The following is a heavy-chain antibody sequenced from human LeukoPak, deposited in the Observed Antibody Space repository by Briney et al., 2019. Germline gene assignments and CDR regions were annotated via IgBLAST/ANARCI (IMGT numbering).Heavy chain of an antibody. CDR2: ISSSSSYI. CDR1: GFTFSSYS. D-gene: IGHD6-6*01. J-gene: IGHJ4*02. CDR3: ARGTIAARLWGYFDY. Sequence: PGGSLRLSCAASGFTFSSYSMNWVRQAPGKGLEWVSSISSSSSYIYYADSVKGRFTISRDNAKNSLYLQMNSLRAEDTAVYYCARGTIAARLWGYFDYWGQGTLVTVSS. V-gene: IGHV3-21*01.